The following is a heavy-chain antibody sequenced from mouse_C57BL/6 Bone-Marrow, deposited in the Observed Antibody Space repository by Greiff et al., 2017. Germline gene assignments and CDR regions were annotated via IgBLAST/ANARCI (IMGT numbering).Heavy chain of an antibody. Sequence: QVQLQQPGAELVKPGASVKMSCKASGYTFTSYWITWVKQRPGQGLEWIGDIYPTSGRTNYNEKFKSKAILTVDTSSNTAYMQLSSLTSEDSAVFSCASSGPLGLSVDYWGQGTTLTVSS. V-gene: IGHV1-55*01. D-gene: IGHD4-1*01. CDR1: GYTFTSYW. CDR2: IYPTSGRT. J-gene: IGHJ2*01. CDR3: ASSGPLGLSVDY.